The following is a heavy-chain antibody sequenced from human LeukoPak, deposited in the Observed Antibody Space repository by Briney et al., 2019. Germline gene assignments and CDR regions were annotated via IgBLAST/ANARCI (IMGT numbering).Heavy chain of an antibody. Sequence: GGSLRHSCAVSGFTFSSYWMGWVRQAPGKGLEWVANIKQDGSEKYYVDSVKGRFTISRDNAKNSLYLQMNSLRAEDTAVYYCARGLGVRGENWFDYWGQGTLVTVSS. CDR3: ARGLGVRGENWFDY. D-gene: IGHD3-10*01. V-gene: IGHV3-7*04. J-gene: IGHJ4*02. CDR1: GFTFSSYW. CDR2: IKQDGSEK.